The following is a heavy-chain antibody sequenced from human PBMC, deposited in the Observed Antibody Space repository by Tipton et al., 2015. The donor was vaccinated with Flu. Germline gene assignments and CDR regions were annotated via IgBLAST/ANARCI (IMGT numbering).Heavy chain of an antibody. CDR1: GGSISSYY. CDR3: AKAADCSGGSCYPYYFDY. Sequence: TLSLTCTVSGGSISSYYWSWIRQPPGKGLEWIGYIYYSGSTNYNPSLKSRVTISVDTSKNQFSLKLSTVTAADTAVYYCAKAADCSGGSCYPYYFDYWGQGTLVTVSS. J-gene: IGHJ4*02. CDR2: IYYSGST. D-gene: IGHD2-15*01. V-gene: IGHV4-59*01.